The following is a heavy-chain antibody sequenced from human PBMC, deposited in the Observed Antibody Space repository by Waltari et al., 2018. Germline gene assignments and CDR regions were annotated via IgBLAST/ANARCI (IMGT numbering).Heavy chain of an antibody. CDR2: INAGNGNT. J-gene: IGHJ3*02. V-gene: IGHV1-3*03. Sequence: QVQLVQSGAEVKKPGASVKVSCKASGYTFTSYAMHWVRQAPGQRIEWMGWINAGNGNTKYSQEFQGRVTITRDTSASTAYMELSSLRSEDMAVYYCARGGAWKLVGATYAFDIWGQGTMVTVSS. CDR1: GYTFTSYA. CDR3: ARGGAWKLVGATYAFDI. D-gene: IGHD1-26*01.